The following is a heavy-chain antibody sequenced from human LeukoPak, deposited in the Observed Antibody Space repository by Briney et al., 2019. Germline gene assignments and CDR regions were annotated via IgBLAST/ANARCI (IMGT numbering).Heavy chain of an antibody. CDR3: ARDLATMIVVAPYYYYYGMDV. J-gene: IGHJ6*02. D-gene: IGHD3-22*01. V-gene: IGHV1-69*04. CDR2: IIPILGIA. CDR1: GGTFSSYA. Sequence: GASVKVSCKASGGTFSSYAISWVRQAPGQGLEWMGRIIPILGIANYAQKFQGRVTITADKSTSTAYMELSSLRSEDTAVYYCARDLATMIVVAPYYYYYGMDVWGQGTTVTVSS.